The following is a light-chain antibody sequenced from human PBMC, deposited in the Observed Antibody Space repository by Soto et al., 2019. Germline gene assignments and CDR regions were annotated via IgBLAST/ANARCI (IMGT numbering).Light chain of an antibody. V-gene: IGLV2-14*01. CDR2: EVT. CDR1: SSDVGGYNS. Sequence: QSALTQPASVSGSPGQSITISCTGTSSDVGGYNSVSWYQQHPGKAPKLMIYEVTHRPSGVSNRFSGSKSANTASQTISGLQAEDEADYYCSSYTTSTTYVFGTGTKLTVL. CDR3: SSYTTSTTYV. J-gene: IGLJ1*01.